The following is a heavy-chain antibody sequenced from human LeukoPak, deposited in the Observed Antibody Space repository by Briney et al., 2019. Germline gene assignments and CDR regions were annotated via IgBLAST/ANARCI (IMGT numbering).Heavy chain of an antibody. D-gene: IGHD2-15*01. Sequence: SETLSLTCTASGGSISTSNYFWGWIRQPPGKGLEWIGTISYSGSTYYNPSLKSRVTISVDTSKNQFSLKLSSVTAADTAVYYCARDTYCSGGSCYPYYYYYGMDVWGQGTTVTVSS. CDR3: ARDTYCSGGSCYPYYYYYGMDV. V-gene: IGHV4-39*07. CDR2: ISYSGST. J-gene: IGHJ6*02. CDR1: GGSISTSNYF.